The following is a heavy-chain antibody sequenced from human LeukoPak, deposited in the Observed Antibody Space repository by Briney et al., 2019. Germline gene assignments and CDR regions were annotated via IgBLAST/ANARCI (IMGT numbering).Heavy chain of an antibody. CDR3: ASYSGSYYGPMDAFDI. CDR1: GGTFSSYT. Sequence: ASVKVSCKASGGTFSSYTISWVRQAPGQGLEWMGRIIPIFGIANYQQKFQGRVTITADKSTSTAYMELSSLRSEDTAVYYCASYSGSYYGPMDAFDIWGQGTMVTVSS. J-gene: IGHJ3*02. V-gene: IGHV1-69*02. CDR2: IIPIFGIA. D-gene: IGHD1-26*01.